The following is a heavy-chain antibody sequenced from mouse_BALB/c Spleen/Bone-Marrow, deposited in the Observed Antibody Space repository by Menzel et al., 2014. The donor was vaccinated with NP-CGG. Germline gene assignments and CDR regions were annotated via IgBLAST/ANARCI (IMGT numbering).Heavy chain of an antibody. CDR3: ASPYGSRGAMDY. CDR1: GFTFSGYG. V-gene: IGHV5-6*01. D-gene: IGHD1-1*01. Sequence: EVQLVESGGDLVKPGGSLKLSCAASGFTFSGYGMSWVRQTPDKRLEWVATISSGGSYTYYPDSVKGRFTISRDNAKNTLYLQMSSLKSEDTAMYYCASPYGSRGAMDYWGQGTSVTVSS. J-gene: IGHJ4*01. CDR2: ISSGGSYT.